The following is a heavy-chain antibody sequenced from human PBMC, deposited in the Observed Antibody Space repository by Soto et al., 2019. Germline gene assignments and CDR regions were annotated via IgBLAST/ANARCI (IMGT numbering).Heavy chain of an antibody. J-gene: IGHJ4*02. D-gene: IGHD3-22*01. Sequence: QVQLVQSGAEVKKPGASVKVSCKASGYTFTSYGIHWVRQAPGQRLEWRGWINAGNGNTKYSQKFPGRVTITRDTSASTAYMELSSLRAEDTAVYYCARSSGWYYVDYWGQGTRVTVSS. CDR1: GYTFTSYG. CDR2: INAGNGNT. V-gene: IGHV1-3*01. CDR3: ARSSGWYYVDY.